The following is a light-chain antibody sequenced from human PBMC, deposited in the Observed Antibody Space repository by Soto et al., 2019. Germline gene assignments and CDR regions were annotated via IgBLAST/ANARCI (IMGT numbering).Light chain of an antibody. V-gene: IGLV2-14*03. CDR2: DVA. CDR1: SSDVGGSNF. Sequence: LAQPASVSDSPGQSITISCTGTSSDVGGSNFVSWYQQHPGKPPKLIIYDVANRPSGVSNRFSGSKSGSTASLIISRLQTEDEADYYCVSYTSSTTYVFGTGTKVTVL. CDR3: VSYTSSTTYV. J-gene: IGLJ1*01.